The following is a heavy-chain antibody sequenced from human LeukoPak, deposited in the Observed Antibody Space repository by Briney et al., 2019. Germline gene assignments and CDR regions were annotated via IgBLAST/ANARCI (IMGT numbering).Heavy chain of an antibody. V-gene: IGHV1-2*02. J-gene: IGHJ5*02. Sequence: EASVKVSCKASGYTFTGYYMHWVRQAPGQGLEWMGWINPNSGGTNYAQKFQGRVTMTRDTSISTAYMDLSRLRSGDTALYYCARGAYFYDISGQNWFDPWGQGTLVTVSS. D-gene: IGHD3-22*01. CDR1: GYTFTGYY. CDR2: INPNSGGT. CDR3: ARGAYFYDISGQNWFDP.